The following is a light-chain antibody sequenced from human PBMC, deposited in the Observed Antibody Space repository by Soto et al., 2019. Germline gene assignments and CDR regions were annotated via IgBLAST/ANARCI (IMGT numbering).Light chain of an antibody. CDR3: ISYTTSITYF. V-gene: IGLV2-14*01. J-gene: IGLJ1*01. CDR1: SSDVGGHNF. Sequence: QSALTQPASVSGSPGKSITISCTGTSSDVGGHNFVSWYQHHPGKAPKLMIFSVSNRPPGVSNRFSGSKSGNTDSLTISGLQAEDEADYYCISYTTSITYFFGSGTKLTVL. CDR2: SVS.